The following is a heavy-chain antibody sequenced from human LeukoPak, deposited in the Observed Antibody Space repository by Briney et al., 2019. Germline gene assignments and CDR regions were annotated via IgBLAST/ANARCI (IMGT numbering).Heavy chain of an antibody. J-gene: IGHJ4*02. D-gene: IGHD3-10*01. CDR1: DDSISSSTYY. CDR2: IYYSGST. V-gene: IGHV4-61*01. CDR3: ARDRYYDSGSYYN. Sequence: SDTLSLTCIISDDSISSSTYYWDWIRQPPGKGLEWIGYIYYSGSTNYNPSLKSRVTISVDTSKNQFSLKLSSVTAADTAVYYCARDRYYDSGSYYNWGQGTLVTVSS.